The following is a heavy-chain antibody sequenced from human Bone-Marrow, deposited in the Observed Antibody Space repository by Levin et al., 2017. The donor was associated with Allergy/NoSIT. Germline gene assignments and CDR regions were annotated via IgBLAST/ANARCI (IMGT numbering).Heavy chain of an antibody. CDR1: GYTFNNNW. CDR2: MYPRDSDT. V-gene: IGHV5-51*01. D-gene: IGHD5-24*01. CDR3: ARQGDGYNEGGVLDY. J-gene: IGHJ4*02. Sequence: GESLKISCKASGYTFNNNWIAWARQMPGKGLEWMGIMYPRDSDTTYSPAFEGQVTISVDKSTTTAYLQWSSLKASDSAIYYCARQGDGYNEGGVLDYWGQGTRVTVSS.